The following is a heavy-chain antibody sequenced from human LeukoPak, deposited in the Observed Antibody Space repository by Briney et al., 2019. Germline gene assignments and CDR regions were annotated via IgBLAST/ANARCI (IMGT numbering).Heavy chain of an antibody. D-gene: IGHD6-13*01. CDR3: ARLGYNSSWYSGDFDY. CDR2: IYPGDSDT. CDR1: GYSFTSYW. J-gene: IGHJ4*02. V-gene: IGHV5-51*01. Sequence: GESLKISCKGSGYSFTSYWIGWVRQMPGKGLEWTGIIYPGDSDTRYSPSFQGQVTISADKSISTAYLQWSSLKASDTAIYYCARLGYNSSWYSGDFDYWGQGTLVTVSS.